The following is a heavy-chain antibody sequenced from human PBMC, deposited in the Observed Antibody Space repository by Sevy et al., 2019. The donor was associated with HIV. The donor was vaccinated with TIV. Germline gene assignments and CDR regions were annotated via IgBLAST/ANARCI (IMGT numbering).Heavy chain of an antibody. V-gene: IGHV3-49*03. CDR1: GFTFGDYA. CDR3: TRALATVVTPEYYFDY. Sequence: GGSLRLSCTASGFTFGDYAMSWFRQAPGKGLEWVAFIRRNSYEPYGGATEYAESVKGRFTISRDDSKSIAYLQMNSLKTEDTAFYYCTRALATVVTPEYYFDYWGQGTLVTVSS. CDR2: IRRNSYEPYGGAT. J-gene: IGHJ4*02. D-gene: IGHD4-17*01.